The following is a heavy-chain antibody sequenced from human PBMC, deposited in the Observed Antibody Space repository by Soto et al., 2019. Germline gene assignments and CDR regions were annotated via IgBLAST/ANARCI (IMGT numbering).Heavy chain of an antibody. CDR1: GFTFSSYE. V-gene: IGHV3-48*03. CDR2: ISSSGSTI. CDR3: VRDGHGPAAIDYGMDV. D-gene: IGHD2-2*01. J-gene: IGHJ6*02. Sequence: HPGGSLRLSCAASGFTFSSYEMNWVRQAPGKGLEWVSYISSSGSTIYYADSVKGRFTISRDNAKNSLYLQMNSLRAEDTAVYYCVRDGHGPAAIDYGMDVWGQGTTVTVSS.